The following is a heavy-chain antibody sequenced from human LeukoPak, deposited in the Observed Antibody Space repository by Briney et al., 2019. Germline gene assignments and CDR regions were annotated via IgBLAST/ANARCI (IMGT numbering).Heavy chain of an antibody. Sequence: ASVKVSCKASGYTFTSYGISWVRQAPGQGLEWMGWISAYNGNTNYAQKLQGRVTMTTDTSTSTAYMELRSLRSDDTAVYYCARESRSYDFGIFDYWGQGTLVTVSS. CDR2: ISAYNGNT. CDR3: ARESRSYDFGIFDY. D-gene: IGHD3/OR15-3a*01. CDR1: GYTFTSYG. V-gene: IGHV1-18*01. J-gene: IGHJ4*02.